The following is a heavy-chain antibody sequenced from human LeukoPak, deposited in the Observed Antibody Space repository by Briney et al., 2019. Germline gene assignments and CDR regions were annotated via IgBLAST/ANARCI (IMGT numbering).Heavy chain of an antibody. J-gene: IGHJ6*02. D-gene: IGHD2-21*02. V-gene: IGHV3-21*01. Sequence: GGSLRLSCAASGFTFSSYSMNWVRQAPGKGLEWVSSISSSSSYIYYADSVKGRLTISRDNAKNSLYLQMNSLRAEDTAVYYCARVPVAYCGGDCLYGMDVWGQGTTVTVSS. CDR1: GFTFSSYS. CDR3: ARVPVAYCGGDCLYGMDV. CDR2: ISSSSSYI.